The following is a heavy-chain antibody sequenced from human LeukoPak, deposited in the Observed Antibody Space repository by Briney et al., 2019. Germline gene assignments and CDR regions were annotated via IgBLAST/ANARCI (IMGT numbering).Heavy chain of an antibody. Sequence: GESLRTSFKGSGYSFTSYWISWVRQMPGQGMEWMGSIDPSDSYTNYSPSFQGHVTISADKSITTAYLQWRSLKASDTAMFYCATSVGAEYFQHWGQGTLVTVSS. CDR1: GYSFTSYW. J-gene: IGHJ1*01. CDR3: ATSVGAEYFQH. V-gene: IGHV5-10-1*01. CDR2: IDPSDSYT.